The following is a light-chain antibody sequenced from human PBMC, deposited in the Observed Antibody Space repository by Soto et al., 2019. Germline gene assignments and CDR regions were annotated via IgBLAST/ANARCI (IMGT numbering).Light chain of an antibody. CDR1: SSNIGRNT. Sequence: QLVLTQPPSASGTPGQRVTISCAGSSSNIGRNTVNWYHQLPGAAPKLLIYNNYQRPSGVPDRFSGFKSGTSASLAISGLQSEDEADYYCAAWDDSLNGHVVFGGGTKLTVL. CDR3: AAWDDSLNGHVV. CDR2: NNY. J-gene: IGLJ2*01. V-gene: IGLV1-44*01.